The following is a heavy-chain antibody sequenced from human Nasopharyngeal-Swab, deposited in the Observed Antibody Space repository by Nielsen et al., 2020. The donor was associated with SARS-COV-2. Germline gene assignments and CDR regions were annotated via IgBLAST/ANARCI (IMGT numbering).Heavy chain of an antibody. CDR3: AREGYNWNSGSPYGMDV. CDR2: IKQDGSEK. CDR1: GFTFSSYW. J-gene: IGHJ6*02. D-gene: IGHD1-7*01. Sequence: ESLKISCAASGFTFSSYWMSWVRQAPGKGLEWVANIKQDGSEKYYVDSVKGRFTISRDNAKNSLYLQMNSLRAEDTAVYYCAREGYNWNSGSPYGMDVWGQGTTVTV. V-gene: IGHV3-7*03.